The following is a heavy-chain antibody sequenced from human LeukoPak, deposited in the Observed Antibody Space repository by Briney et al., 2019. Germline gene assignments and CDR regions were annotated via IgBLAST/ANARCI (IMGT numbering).Heavy chain of an antibody. CDR3: GRDRSGGYSVDY. CDR2: MYHSGST. J-gene: IGHJ4*02. V-gene: IGHV4-38-2*02. CDR1: GYSISSGYY. D-gene: IGHD1-26*01. Sequence: PAETLSLTCAVSGYSISSGYYWGWIRQPPGKGLEWIASMYHSGSTYYNPSLQSRVTLSADTSKNQFSLKMSSVTAADTAVYYCGRDRSGGYSVDYWGQGTVVTVS.